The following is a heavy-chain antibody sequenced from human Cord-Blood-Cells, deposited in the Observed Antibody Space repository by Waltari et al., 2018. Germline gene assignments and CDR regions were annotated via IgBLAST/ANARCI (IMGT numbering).Heavy chain of an antibody. Sequence: QVQLQQWGAGLLKPSETLSLTCAVYGGSFSGYYWSWIRQPPGKGLEWIGEINHSGSTNYNPSLKSRVTISVDTSKNQFSLRLSSVTAADTAVYYCARQGLTDAFDIWGQVTMVTVSS. J-gene: IGHJ3*02. D-gene: IGHD6-25*01. CDR1: GGSFSGYY. CDR3: ARQGLTDAFDI. CDR2: INHSGST. V-gene: IGHV4-34*01.